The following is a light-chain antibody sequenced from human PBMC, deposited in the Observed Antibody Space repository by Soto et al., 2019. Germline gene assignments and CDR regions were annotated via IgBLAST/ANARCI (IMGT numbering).Light chain of an antibody. J-gene: IGLJ1*01. CDR3: CSYAGSSTFV. CDR1: SSDVGSYNL. CDR2: EVS. V-gene: IGLV2-23*02. Sequence: QSALTQPASVSGSPGQSVTISCPGTSSDVGSYNLVSWYQPHPGKAPKPMIYEVSKRPSGVSNRFSGSKSGNTAPLTISGLQAEDEADYYCCSYAGSSTFVFGTGTKVTVL.